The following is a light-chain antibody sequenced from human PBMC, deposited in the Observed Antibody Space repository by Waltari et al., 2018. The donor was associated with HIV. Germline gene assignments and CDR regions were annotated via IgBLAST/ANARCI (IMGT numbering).Light chain of an antibody. CDR3: QQSYSILRT. CDR1: QSISNY. CDR2: AAS. J-gene: IGKJ1*01. V-gene: IGKV1-39*01. Sequence: DIQMTQSPSSLSASVGDRVTITCRTSQSISNYLNWYQKKPGKAPKLLIYAASSLQSGVPSRFSGSGSGTDFTLTISSLQSEDFATYYCQQSYSILRTFGQGIKVEIK.